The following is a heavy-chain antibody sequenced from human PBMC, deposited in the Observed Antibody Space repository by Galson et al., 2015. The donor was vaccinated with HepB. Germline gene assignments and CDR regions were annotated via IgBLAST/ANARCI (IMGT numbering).Heavy chain of an antibody. J-gene: IGHJ6*02. CDR3: AKGGCTDVVCPPGYYGMDV. V-gene: IGHV3-30*18. CDR2: ISNDGSNK. CDR1: GFTFSSYG. Sequence: SLRLSCAASGFTFSSYGMHWVRQAPGKGLEGVADISNDGSNKYYADSVKGRFTISRDNSKNTLFLQMNSLRAEDTAVYYCAKGGCTDVVCPPGYYGMDVWGQGTTVIVSS. D-gene: IGHD2-8*01.